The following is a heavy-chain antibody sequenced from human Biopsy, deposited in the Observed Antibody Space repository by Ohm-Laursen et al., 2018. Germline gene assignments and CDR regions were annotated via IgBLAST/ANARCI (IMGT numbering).Heavy chain of an antibody. Sequence: ASVKVSCKPSGYTFTSHDINWVRQATGQGLEWMGWMSPNTGNTVYAQRFQDRVTMTSDTSTGTAYMELTSLTSDDTAVYFCARWETTLGRSLDSLGQGTLVAVSS. CDR2: MSPNTGNT. CDR1: GYTFTSHD. V-gene: IGHV1-8*01. J-gene: IGHJ4*02. CDR3: ARWETTLGRSLDS. D-gene: IGHD1-26*01.